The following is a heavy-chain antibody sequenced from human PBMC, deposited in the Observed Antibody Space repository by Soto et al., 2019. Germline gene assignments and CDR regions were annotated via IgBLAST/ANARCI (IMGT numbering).Heavy chain of an antibody. CDR2: INDRGPI. CDR3: ARESHDILTGPPWVWYFDL. D-gene: IGHD3-9*01. V-gene: IGHV4-34*01. CDR1: GGSFRGYY. J-gene: IGHJ2*01. Sequence: QVQLQQWGAGPLRPLETLSLTCGVSGGSFRGYYWAWIRQSPGKGLEWIGEINDRGPINYNPSLKSRVSISVETSNNHYSLNLRSVSAADTAVYYCARESHDILTGPPWVWYFDLWGRGTLVTVSS.